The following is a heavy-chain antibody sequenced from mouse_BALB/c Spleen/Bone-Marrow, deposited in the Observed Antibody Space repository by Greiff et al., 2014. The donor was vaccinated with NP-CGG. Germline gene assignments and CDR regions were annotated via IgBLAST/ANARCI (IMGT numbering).Heavy chain of an antibody. CDR3: AREGVDYFDY. CDR2: INPYNDAT. CDR1: GYTFTSYV. J-gene: IGHJ2*01. Sequence: EVQLQQSGPELVKPGASVKMSCKASGYTFTSYVIHWVKQKPGQGLEWIGYINPYNDATKFNERFKGKATLTSEKSSSTAYMVLSSLTSEDSAVYYCAREGVDYFDYWGQGTTLTVSS. V-gene: IGHV1-14*01.